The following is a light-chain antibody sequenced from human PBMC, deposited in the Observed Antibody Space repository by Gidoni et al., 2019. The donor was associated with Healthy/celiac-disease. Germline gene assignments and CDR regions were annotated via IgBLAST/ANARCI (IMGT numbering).Light chain of an antibody. J-gene: IGKJ2*01. Sequence: DIVMTQSTDSLAVSLGERATINYKSSQSVLYSSNNKNYLAWYQQKPGQPPKLPIYWASTRESGVPDRFSGSGSGTDFTLTISSLQAEDVAVYYCQQYYSTPYTFXXXTKLEIK. CDR3: QQYYSTPYT. V-gene: IGKV4-1*01. CDR2: WAS. CDR1: QSVLYSSNNKNY.